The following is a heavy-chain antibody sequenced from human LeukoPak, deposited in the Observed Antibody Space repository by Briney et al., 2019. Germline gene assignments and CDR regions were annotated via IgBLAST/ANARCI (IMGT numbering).Heavy chain of an antibody. D-gene: IGHD4-17*01. Sequence: SETLSLTCTVSGGSISSYYWSWIRQPPGKGLEWIGYIYYSGSTNYNPPLKSRVTISVDTSKNQFSLKLSSVTAADTAVYYCAREDGERWFDPWGQGTLVTVSS. CDR3: AREDGERWFDP. CDR2: IYYSGST. J-gene: IGHJ5*02. V-gene: IGHV4-59*01. CDR1: GGSISSYY.